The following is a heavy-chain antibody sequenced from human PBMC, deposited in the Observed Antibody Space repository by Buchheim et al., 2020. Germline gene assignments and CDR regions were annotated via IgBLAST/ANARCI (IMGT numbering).Heavy chain of an antibody. V-gene: IGHV3-48*01. CDR3: AREGFLEIWLS. J-gene: IGHJ4*02. CDR2: IDGSGSTT. Sequence: EVQLVESGGGLVQPGGSLRLSCAASGFTFSSYSMNWVRQAPGKGLEWVSYIDGSGSTTYYADSVKGRFTLSRDNAKKSVYLEMNSLRAEDTGVYYCAREGFLEIWLSWGQGTL. CDR1: GFTFSSYS. D-gene: IGHD3-3*01.